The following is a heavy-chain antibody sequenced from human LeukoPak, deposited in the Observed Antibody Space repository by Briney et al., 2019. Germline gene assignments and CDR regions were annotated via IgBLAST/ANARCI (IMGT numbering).Heavy chain of an antibody. J-gene: IGHJ6*02. CDR2: ISYDGGNK. V-gene: IGHV3-30-3*01. CDR1: GFTFSTYA. CDR3: ARDDYGMDV. Sequence: GGSLRLSCAASGFTFSTYAMSWVRQAPGKGLEWVVVISYDGGNKYYADSVKGRFTISRDNSKNTLYLQMNSLRAEDTAVYYCARDDYGMDVWGQGTTVTVSS.